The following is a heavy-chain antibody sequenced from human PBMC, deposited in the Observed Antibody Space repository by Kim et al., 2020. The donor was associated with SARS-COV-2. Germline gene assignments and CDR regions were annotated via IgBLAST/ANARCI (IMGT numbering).Heavy chain of an antibody. D-gene: IGHD3-22*01. V-gene: IGHV3-20*01. CDR1: GFKYDDYG. Sequence: GGSLRLSCAASGFKYDDYGMSWVRQVPGKGMEWVCSVNWYGGRRGYVDSVKGRFTISRDNAKNSLDLQMSTLRVEDTALYHCAREISFDSRGRSVGFDIWGQGTMVTVSS. CDR3: AREISFDSRGRSVGFDI. J-gene: IGHJ3*02. CDR2: VNWYGGRR.